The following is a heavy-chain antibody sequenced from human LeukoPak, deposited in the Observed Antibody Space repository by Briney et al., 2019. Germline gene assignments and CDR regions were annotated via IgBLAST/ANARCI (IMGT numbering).Heavy chain of an antibody. V-gene: IGHV3-21*01. Sequence: GGSLRLSCAASGFTFSSYSMNWVRQAPGKGLEWVSSISSSSSYIYYADSVKGRFTISRENAKNSLYLQMNSLRAEDTAVYYCAREGPGNLYYYDSSGSYDYRGQGTLVTVSS. CDR2: ISSSSSYI. CDR1: GFTFSSYS. CDR3: AREGPGNLYYYDSSGSYDY. J-gene: IGHJ4*02. D-gene: IGHD3-22*01.